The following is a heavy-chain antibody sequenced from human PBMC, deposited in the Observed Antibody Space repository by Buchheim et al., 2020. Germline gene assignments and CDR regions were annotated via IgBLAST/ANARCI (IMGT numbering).Heavy chain of an antibody. Sequence: QVQLVQSGAEVKKPGASVKVSRKTSGYTFTGYYMHWVRQAPGQGLEWMGRINPNSGGTNYAQKFQGRVTMTRDTSISTAYMELSRLRSDDTAVYYCARVRDIVVVPAAMVRTSYGMDVWGQGTT. CDR2: INPNSGGT. D-gene: IGHD2-2*01. J-gene: IGHJ6*02. CDR3: ARVRDIVVVPAAMVRTSYGMDV. V-gene: IGHV1-2*06. CDR1: GYTFTGYY.